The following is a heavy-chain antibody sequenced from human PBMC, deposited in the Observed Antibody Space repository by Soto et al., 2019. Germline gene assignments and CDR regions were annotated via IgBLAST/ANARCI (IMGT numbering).Heavy chain of an antibody. Sequence: QVQLQQWGAGLLKPSETLSLTCAVYGGSFSGYYWSWIRQPPGKGLEWIGEINHSGSTNYNPSLKSRVPISVDTSKNHFSLKLSSVTAADTAVYYCAREYGGNSGTFDYWGQGTLVTVSS. CDR2: INHSGST. CDR1: GGSFSGYY. J-gene: IGHJ4*02. V-gene: IGHV4-34*01. D-gene: IGHD2-21*02. CDR3: AREYGGNSGTFDY.